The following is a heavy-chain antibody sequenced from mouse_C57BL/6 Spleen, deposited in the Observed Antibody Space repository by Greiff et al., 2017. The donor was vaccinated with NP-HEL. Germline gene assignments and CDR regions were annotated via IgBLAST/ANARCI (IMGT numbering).Heavy chain of an antibody. J-gene: IGHJ3*01. Sequence: EVQLQQSGPELVKPGASVKIPCKASGYTFTDYNMDWVKQSHGKSLEWIGDINPNNGGTIYNQKFKGKATLTVDKSSSTAYMELRSLTSEDTAVYYCARIYGSSYTWFAYWGQGTLVTVSA. V-gene: IGHV1-18*01. D-gene: IGHD1-1*01. CDR2: INPNNGGT. CDR3: ARIYGSSYTWFAY. CDR1: GYTFTDYN.